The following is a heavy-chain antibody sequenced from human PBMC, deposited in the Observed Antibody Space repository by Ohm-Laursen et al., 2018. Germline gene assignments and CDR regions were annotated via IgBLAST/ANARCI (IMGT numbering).Heavy chain of an antibody. CDR2: IKQDGSQT. CDR1: EFTLSTYW. J-gene: IGHJ3*02. V-gene: IGHV3-7*01. Sequence: SLRLSCAASEFTLSTYWMTWVRQAPGKGLEWVANIKQDGSQTHYVDSVQGRFTIFRDNAKSSLYLQMNSLRAEDTAVYYCARDSEVFLGSAWYDVFDIWGQGTMVTVSS. D-gene: IGHD6-19*01. CDR3: ARDSEVFLGSAWYDVFDI.